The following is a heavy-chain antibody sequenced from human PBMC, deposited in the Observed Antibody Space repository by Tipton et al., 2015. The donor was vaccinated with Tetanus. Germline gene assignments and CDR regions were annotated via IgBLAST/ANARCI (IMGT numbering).Heavy chain of an antibody. J-gene: IGHJ4*02. Sequence: TLSLTCTVSGASINAGGFLLTWVRQCPGKGLDGIWDTYFTALTFYTPSLSSRVTISVDSSKNHFSLKLTSVTAAGTAVYYCARPVKQWLVPVDSWGQGTLVTVSS. CDR3: ARPVKQWLVPVDS. CDR1: GASINAGGFL. CDR2: TYFTALT. V-gene: IGHV4-31*03. D-gene: IGHD6-19*01.